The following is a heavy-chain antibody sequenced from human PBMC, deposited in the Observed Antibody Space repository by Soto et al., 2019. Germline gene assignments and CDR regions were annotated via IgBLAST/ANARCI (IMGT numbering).Heavy chain of an antibody. Sequence: QLQLQESGPGLVKPSETLSLTCTVSGGSITSSSYTWGWVRQPPGMGLEWIGSIYFSGSTSYNPSLKSRITISVDTSKNHFSMQLTSVTAADPAVYFCARLQRTVATSETYFDYWGQGTLVTVSS. CDR1: GGSITSSSYT. J-gene: IGHJ4*02. CDR3: ARLQRTVATSETYFDY. CDR2: IYFSGST. V-gene: IGHV4-39*02. D-gene: IGHD6-19*01.